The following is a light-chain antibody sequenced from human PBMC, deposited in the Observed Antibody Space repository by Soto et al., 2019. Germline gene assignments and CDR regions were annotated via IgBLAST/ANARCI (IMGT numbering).Light chain of an antibody. J-gene: IGKJ4*01. V-gene: IGKV3-20*01. CDR2: DIS. CDR3: QQYGSSPPLT. Sequence: EIVLTQSPATLSLSPGERATLSCRASQSVSNYLAWYQQKPGQAPRLLIYDISSRATGIPDRFSGSVSGTDFTLTIPTLEPEDFAVYYCQQYGSSPPLTFGGGTKVAI. CDR1: QSVSNY.